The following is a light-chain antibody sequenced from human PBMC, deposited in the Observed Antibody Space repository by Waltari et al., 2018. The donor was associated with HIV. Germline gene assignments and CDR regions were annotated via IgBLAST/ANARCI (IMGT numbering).Light chain of an antibody. J-gene: IGLJ1*01. CDR1: SSDVGGYNY. V-gene: IGLV2-23*02. Sequence: QSALTQPASVSGSPGQSITISCTGTSSDVGGYNYVSWYQQHPGKAPKVMIYDVSKRPSGVSNRFSGSKSGNTASLTISGLQAEDEADYYCCSYAGSSTPLYVFGTGTKVTVL. CDR3: CSYAGSSTPLYV. CDR2: DVS.